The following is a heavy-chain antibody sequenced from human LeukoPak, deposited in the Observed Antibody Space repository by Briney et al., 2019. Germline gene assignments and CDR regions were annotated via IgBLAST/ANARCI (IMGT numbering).Heavy chain of an antibody. CDR3: ATQDLFCSSTSCYSLDP. CDR1: GYTFASYA. J-gene: IGHJ5*02. CDR2: INAGNDNT. V-gene: IGHV1-3*01. Sequence: VASVKVSCKASGYTFASYAMHWVRQAPGQGLEWMGWINAGNDNTEYSQKFQGRVTITKDTSADTAYMELSSLRSEDTAVYYCATQDLFCSSTSCYSLDPWGQGTLVTVSS. D-gene: IGHD2-2*01.